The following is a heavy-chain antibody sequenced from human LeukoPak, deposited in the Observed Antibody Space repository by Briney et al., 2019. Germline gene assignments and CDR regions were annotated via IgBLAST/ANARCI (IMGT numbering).Heavy chain of an antibody. J-gene: IGHJ6*02. CDR2: INPNSDGT. D-gene: IGHD5-12*01. CDR1: GYTFTAYY. Sequence: ASVKVSCKASGYTFTAYYIHWVRQAPGQGLEWMGWINPNSDGTNSAQKLQGRVTMTSDTSTTTAYMELRRLRSDDTAVYYCARGGGSYSGFDYYYYGMDVWGQGTTVTVSS. CDR3: ARGGGSYSGFDYYYYGMDV. V-gene: IGHV1-2*02.